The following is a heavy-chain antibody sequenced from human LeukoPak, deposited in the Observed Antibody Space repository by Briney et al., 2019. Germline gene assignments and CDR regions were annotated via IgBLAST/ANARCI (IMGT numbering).Heavy chain of an antibody. Sequence: GGSLRLSCAASGFTFSSYSMNWVRQAPGKGLEWVSYISSSSSAIYYADSVKDRFTISRDNTKNSLDLQMNSLRAEDTAVYYCARGRYSTRSEDLVGWGQGTLVTVSS. CDR2: ISSSSSAI. CDR3: ARGRYSTRSEDLVG. D-gene: IGHD3-9*01. J-gene: IGHJ4*02. CDR1: GFTFSSYS. V-gene: IGHV3-48*01.